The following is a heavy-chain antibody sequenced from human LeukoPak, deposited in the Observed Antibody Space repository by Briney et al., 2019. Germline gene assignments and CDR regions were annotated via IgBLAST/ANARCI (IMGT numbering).Heavy chain of an antibody. CDR3: ARRSDSGSDDGEDYFDY. Sequence: SETLSLTCTVSGYSISSGYLWGWIRQPPGKGLEWIGSTYHGGTTYSNPSLKSRVIISEDTSKNQFSLKLTSVTAADTAVYFCARRSDSGSDDGEDYFDYWGQGTLVTVSS. D-gene: IGHD1-26*01. J-gene: IGHJ4*02. CDR2: TYHGGTT. CDR1: GYSISSGYL. V-gene: IGHV4-38-2*02.